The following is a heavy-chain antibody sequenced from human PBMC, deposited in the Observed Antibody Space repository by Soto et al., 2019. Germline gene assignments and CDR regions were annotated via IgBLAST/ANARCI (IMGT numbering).Heavy chain of an antibody. CDR3: AREGSVGLDV. CDR1: GFIFSSFW. J-gene: IGHJ6*02. D-gene: IGHD3-10*01. V-gene: IGHV3-74*03. Sequence: EVRLEEAGGGFVQPGGSLRVSCSGSGFIFSSFWMHWVRQGPGKGLEWVSRINGDGASLAYADSVKGRFSISRDNVKNALHLQINSLGADDTAVYFSAREGSVGLDVWGRGATVTVSS. CDR2: INGDGASL.